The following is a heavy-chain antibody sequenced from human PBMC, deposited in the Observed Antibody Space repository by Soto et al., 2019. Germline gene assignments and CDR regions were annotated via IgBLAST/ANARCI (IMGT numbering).Heavy chain of an antibody. V-gene: IGHV3-30-3*01. CDR1: GFTFSSYA. J-gene: IGHJ6*02. D-gene: IGHD3-10*01. CDR2: ISYDGSNK. CDR3: ARGALWFGELHNYYYYGMDV. Sequence: PVGSLRLSCAASGFTFSSYAMHWVRQAPGKGLEWVAVISYDGSNKYYADSVKGRFTISRDNSKNTLYLQMNSLRAEDTAVYYCARGALWFGELHNYYYYGMDVWGQGTTVTVSS.